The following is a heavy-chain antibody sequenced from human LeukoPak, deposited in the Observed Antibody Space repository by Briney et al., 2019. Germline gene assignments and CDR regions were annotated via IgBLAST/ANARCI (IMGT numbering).Heavy chain of an antibody. CDR3: AHLGRYRSAWDFPPSFDS. D-gene: IGHD6-19*01. CDR1: GFTFSSYA. CDR2: ISGRTGNT. Sequence: GGSLTLSCLATGFTFSSYAMPWVRQAPGKGLEWVSTISGRTGNTHYADSVKGRFTISRDNSKNTLYLQINSLRAWDTAVYYCAHLGRYRSAWDFPPSFDSGGQGTLVTVSS. V-gene: IGHV3-23*01. J-gene: IGHJ4*02.